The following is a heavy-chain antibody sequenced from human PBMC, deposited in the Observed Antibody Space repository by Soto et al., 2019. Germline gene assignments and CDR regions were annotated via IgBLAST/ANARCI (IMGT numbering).Heavy chain of an antibody. CDR2: ISSSSSYI. D-gene: IGHD3-3*01. Sequence: SGGSLRLSCAASGFTFSSYSMNWVRQAPGKGLERVSSISSSSSYIYYADSVKGRFTISRDNAKNSLYLQMNSLRAEDTAVYYCARDGAGYDFWSGYYTGGPYYYYYGMDVWGQGTTVTVSS. CDR1: GFTFSSYS. CDR3: ARDGAGYDFWSGYYTGGPYYYYYGMDV. V-gene: IGHV3-21*01. J-gene: IGHJ6*02.